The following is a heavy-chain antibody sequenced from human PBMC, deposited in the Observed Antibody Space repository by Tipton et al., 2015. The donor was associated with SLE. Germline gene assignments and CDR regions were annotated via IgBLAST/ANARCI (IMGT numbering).Heavy chain of an antibody. V-gene: IGHV4-38-2*02. Sequence: TLSLTCTVSGYSISSGYYWGWIRQPPGKGLEWIGSISHSGSTYYNPSLKSRVPISVDSSKTQFTLKLNSVTAADTAVYYCARWLQLGRIDDWGQGTLVTVSS. J-gene: IGHJ4*02. CDR3: ARWLQLGRIDD. CDR1: GYSISSGYY. D-gene: IGHD5-24*01. CDR2: ISHSGST.